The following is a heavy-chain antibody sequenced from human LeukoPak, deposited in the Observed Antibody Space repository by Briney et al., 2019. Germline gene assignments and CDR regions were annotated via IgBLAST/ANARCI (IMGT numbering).Heavy chain of an antibody. V-gene: IGHV1-69*06. Sequence: SVKVSCKASGYTFTSYGISWVRQAPGQGLEWMGGIIPIFGTANYAQKFQGRVTITADKSTSTAYMELSSLRSEDTAVYYCARDNYDFWSGYSGWFDPWGQGTLVTVSS. CDR2: IIPIFGTA. D-gene: IGHD3-3*01. CDR3: ARDNYDFWSGYSGWFDP. CDR1: GYTFTSYG. J-gene: IGHJ5*02.